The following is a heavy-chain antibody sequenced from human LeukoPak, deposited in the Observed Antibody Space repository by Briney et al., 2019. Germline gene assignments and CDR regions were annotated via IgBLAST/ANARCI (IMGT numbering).Heavy chain of an antibody. CDR1: GFTFDDYA. J-gene: IGHJ4*02. CDR3: AKASSRWDYFDY. Sequence: GGSLRLSCAASGFTFDDYAMHWVRQAPGKGLEWVSGISWNSGSIGYADSVKGRFTISRDNAKNSLYLQMNSLRAEDTALYYCAKASSRWDYFDYWGQGTLVTVSS. D-gene: IGHD6-19*01. V-gene: IGHV3-9*01. CDR2: ISWNSGSI.